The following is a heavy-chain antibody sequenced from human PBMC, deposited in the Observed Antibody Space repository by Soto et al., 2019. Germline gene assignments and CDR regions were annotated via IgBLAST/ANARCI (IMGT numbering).Heavy chain of an antibody. CDR2: IRSKSGGGTT. Sequence: EVQLVESGGGLVKPGGSLRLSCAASGFSFGYAWMTWVRQAPGKGLEWVGRIRSKSGGGTTDSAASVRGRITISRDDSKNILFLQMNSLTTEDTAVYYCATEGWGVGGGVWGQGTLVTVSS. V-gene: IGHV3-15*01. J-gene: IGHJ4*02. CDR1: GFSFGYAW. CDR3: ATEGWGVGGGV. D-gene: IGHD3-10*01.